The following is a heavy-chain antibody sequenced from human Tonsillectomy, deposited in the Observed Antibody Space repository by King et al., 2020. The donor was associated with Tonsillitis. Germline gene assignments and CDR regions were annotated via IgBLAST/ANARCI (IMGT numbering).Heavy chain of an antibody. D-gene: IGHD2-21*01. J-gene: IGHJ4*02. CDR2: INYSGTT. Sequence: LQLQESGPGLVKPSQTLSLTCTVSNGSISSGGYFWSWIRQHPEKGLEWIGYINYSGTTYYNPSLRSRATISVDTSKNQISLKLRSVTGADTAVYYCAGDVRWNTYVVYWGQGTLVTVSS. CDR3: AGDVRWNTYVVY. CDR1: NGSISSGGYF. V-gene: IGHV4-31*03.